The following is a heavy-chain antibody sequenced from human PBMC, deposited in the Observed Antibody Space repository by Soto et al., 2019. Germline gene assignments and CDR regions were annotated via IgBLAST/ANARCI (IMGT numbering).Heavy chain of an antibody. V-gene: IGHV1-46*01. Sequence: QVQLMQSGAEVKKPGASVKVSCKASGDTFTDYYIHWVRQAPGQGLEWMGTVNPSGGHTTYAQHFLGRVTXTXXXSXXTLYMELTSLTSDDTAIYYCARGGHVVVVTAALDYWGPGTLVTVSS. CDR3: ARGGHVVVVTAALDY. CDR1: GDTFTDYY. CDR2: VNPSGGHT. J-gene: IGHJ4*02. D-gene: IGHD2-21*02.